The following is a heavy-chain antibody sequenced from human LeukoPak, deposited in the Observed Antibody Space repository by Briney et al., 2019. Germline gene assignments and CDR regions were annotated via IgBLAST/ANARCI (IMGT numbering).Heavy chain of an antibody. Sequence: PGGSLRLSCAASGFTFSSYAMSWVRQAPGKWLEWVSAISGSGGSTYYADSVKGRFTISRDNSKNTLYLQMNSLRAEDTAVYYCAKDPDVLLWFGELPPFDYWGQGTLVTVSS. J-gene: IGHJ4*02. CDR2: ISGSGGST. D-gene: IGHD3-10*01. CDR1: GFTFSSYA. CDR3: AKDPDVLLWFGELPPFDY. V-gene: IGHV3-23*01.